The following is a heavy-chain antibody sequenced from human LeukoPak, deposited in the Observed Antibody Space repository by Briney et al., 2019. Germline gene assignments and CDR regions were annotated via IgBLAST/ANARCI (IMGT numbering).Heavy chain of an antibody. Sequence: PSETLSLTCAVYGGFFSGYYWSWIRQPPGKGLEWIGEINHSGSTNYNPSLKSRVTISVDTSKNQFSLKLSSVTAADTAVYYCARGALAADYWGQGTLVTVSS. D-gene: IGHD2-15*01. CDR3: ARGALAADY. V-gene: IGHV4-34*01. CDR2: INHSGST. CDR1: GGFFSGYY. J-gene: IGHJ4*02.